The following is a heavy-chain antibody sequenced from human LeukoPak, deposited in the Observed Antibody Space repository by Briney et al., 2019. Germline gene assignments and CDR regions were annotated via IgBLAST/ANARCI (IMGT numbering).Heavy chain of an antibody. CDR3: ARLRYTYGKNFDS. D-gene: IGHD5-18*01. V-gene: IGHV3-7*01. CDR2: INQDGNEK. Sequence: GGSLRLSCAASGFTFRAYWMSWVRQAPGKGLEWVANINQDGNEKDYVDSVKGRFTISRDNARNSLYLQMNTLRAEDTAVYFCARLRYTYGKNFDSWGQGALVTVSS. CDR1: GFTFRAYW. J-gene: IGHJ4*02.